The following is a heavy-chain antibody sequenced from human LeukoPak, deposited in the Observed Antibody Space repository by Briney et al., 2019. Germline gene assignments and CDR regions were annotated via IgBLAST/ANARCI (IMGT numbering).Heavy chain of an antibody. CDR1: GFTFSSFA. Sequence: GRSLRLSCSASGFTFSSFAMFWVRQAPGKGLEYVSGISSDGGRTNYADSVKARFTNSRDNSKVTLYLQMTSLRPEDTAIYYCVKDPSGNYFYFDYWGQGTLVTVSS. CDR3: VKDPSGNYFYFDY. V-gene: IGHV3-64D*09. D-gene: IGHD1-26*01. CDR2: ISSDGGRT. J-gene: IGHJ4*02.